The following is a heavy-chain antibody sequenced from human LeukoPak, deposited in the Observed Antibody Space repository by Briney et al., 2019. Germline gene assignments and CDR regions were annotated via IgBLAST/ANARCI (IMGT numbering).Heavy chain of an antibody. CDR3: ARHRRDGYTDH. CDR1: GGSFSITNYY. J-gene: IGHJ4*02. V-gene: IGHV4-39*01. CDR2: IYYDGST. Sequence: PSETLSLTCTVSGGSFSITNYYWTWIRQPPGKGLEWIGSIYYDGSTYYYPSLKSRVTISADTSKNQFSLKLSSVTAADTAVYFCARHRRDGYTDHWGQGILVTVSS. D-gene: IGHD5-24*01.